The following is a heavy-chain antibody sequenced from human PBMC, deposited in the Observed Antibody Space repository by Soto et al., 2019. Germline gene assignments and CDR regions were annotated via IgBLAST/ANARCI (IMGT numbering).Heavy chain of an antibody. CDR3: ASLYSGSYYRKTVGWFDP. Sequence: QVQLVQSGAEVQKPGSSVKVSCKASGGTFSSYAISWVRQAPGQGLEWMGGIIPIFGTANYAQKFQGRVPINSDDSKSTAYMELSCVRAEDTAVYYCASLYSGSYYRKTVGWFDPCGQGTLVTVSS. V-gene: IGHV1-69*01. D-gene: IGHD1-26*01. CDR1: GGTFSSYA. J-gene: IGHJ5*02. CDR2: IIPIFGTA.